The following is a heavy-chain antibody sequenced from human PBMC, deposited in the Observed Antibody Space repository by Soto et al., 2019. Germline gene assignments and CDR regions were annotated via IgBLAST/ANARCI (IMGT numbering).Heavy chain of an antibody. V-gene: IGHV1-69*02. CDR3: AAIVVVVAATKTRHDY. J-gene: IGHJ4*02. CDR2: IIPILGIA. D-gene: IGHD2-15*01. CDR1: GGTFSSYT. Sequence: SVKVYCKAAGGTFSSYTISWVRQAPGQGLEWMGRIIPILGIANYAQKFQGRVTITADKSTSTAYMELSSLTSEDTAVYYCAAIVVVVAATKTRHDYWGQGTLVTVSS.